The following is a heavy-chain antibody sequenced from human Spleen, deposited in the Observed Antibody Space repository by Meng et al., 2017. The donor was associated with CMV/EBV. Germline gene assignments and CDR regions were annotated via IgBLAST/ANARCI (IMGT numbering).Heavy chain of an antibody. CDR3: ASPRSGGWTKGDAFDI. CDR1: GFTFTSYA. J-gene: IGHJ3*02. Sequence: GESLKISCAASGFTFTSYAMHWVRQAPGKGLEWVAVISYHGSDEYYADSVKGRFTISRDNSKNTLYLQMNSLRAEDTAVYYCASPRSGGWTKGDAFDIWGQGTMVTVSS. D-gene: IGHD6-19*01. V-gene: IGHV3-30-3*01. CDR2: ISYHGSDE.